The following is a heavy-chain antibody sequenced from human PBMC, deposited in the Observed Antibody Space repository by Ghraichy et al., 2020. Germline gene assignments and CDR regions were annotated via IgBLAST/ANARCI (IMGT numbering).Heavy chain of an antibody. Sequence: SVKVSCKASGYSFTNYGFSWVRQAPGQGLEWMGWISGYNGNTNYAQKLQGRVTMTTDTSTTTAYMELRRLRSDDTAVYYCARDPPHMIAVAGRRFDYWGHGTLVTVSS. V-gene: IGHV1-18*04. CDR2: ISGYNGNT. CDR3: ARDPPHMIAVAGRRFDY. D-gene: IGHD6-19*01. J-gene: IGHJ4*01. CDR1: GYSFTNYG.